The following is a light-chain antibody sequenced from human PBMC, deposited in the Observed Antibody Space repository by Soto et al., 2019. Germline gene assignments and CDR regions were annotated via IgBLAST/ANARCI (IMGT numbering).Light chain of an antibody. CDR2: GAS. V-gene: IGKV3-20*01. CDR1: QSVSSNY. J-gene: IGKJ4*01. CDR3: HQYDSSRLT. Sequence: EIVLTQSPGTLSLSPGERATLSCRASQSVSSNYLAWYQQKPGQAPRLLIYGASNMATGIPDRFSGSGSGTDFTLTISRLEPEDFAVYYCHQYDSSRLTFGGGTKVEIK.